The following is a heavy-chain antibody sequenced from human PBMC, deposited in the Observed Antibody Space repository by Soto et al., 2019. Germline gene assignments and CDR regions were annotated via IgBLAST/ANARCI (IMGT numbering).Heavy chain of an antibody. J-gene: IGHJ6*02. Sequence: ASVKVSCKASGYTFTSYGISWVRQAPGQGLEWMGWISAYNGNTNYAQKLQGRVTMTTDTSTSTAYMELRSLRSDDTAVYYCARGVTYYYDSSGYYYYGMDVWGQGTTVTVSS. CDR2: ISAYNGNT. V-gene: IGHV1-18*01. CDR1: GYTFTSYG. CDR3: ARGVTYYYDSSGYYYYGMDV. D-gene: IGHD3-22*01.